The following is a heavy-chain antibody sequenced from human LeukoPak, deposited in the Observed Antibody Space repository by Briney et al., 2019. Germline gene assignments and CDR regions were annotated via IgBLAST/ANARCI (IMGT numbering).Heavy chain of an antibody. J-gene: IGHJ1*01. CDR2: ISTSSIYI. V-gene: IGHV3-21*04. D-gene: IGHD1-7*01. Sequence: PGGSLRLSCAASGFTFSTYSMNWVRQAPGKGLEWISFISTSSIYIYYADSVKGRFTISRDNARNSLYLQMNSLRAEDTAVYYCARGRGRWNYQASPDWGQGTLVTVSS. CDR1: GFTFSTYS. CDR3: ARGRGRWNYQASPD.